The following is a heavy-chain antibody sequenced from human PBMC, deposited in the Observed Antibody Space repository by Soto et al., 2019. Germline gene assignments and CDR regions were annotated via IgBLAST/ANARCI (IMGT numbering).Heavy chain of an antibody. CDR3: ARERIPMVRGNWFDP. V-gene: IGHV1-2*04. Sequence: ASVKVSCKASGYTFTGYYMHWVRQAPGQGLEWMGWVNPNSGGTNYAQKFQGWVTMTRDTSISTAYMGLSRLRSDDTAVYYCARERIPMVRGNWFDPWGQGTLVTVSS. CDR2: VNPNSGGT. CDR1: GYTFTGYY. J-gene: IGHJ5*02. D-gene: IGHD3-10*01.